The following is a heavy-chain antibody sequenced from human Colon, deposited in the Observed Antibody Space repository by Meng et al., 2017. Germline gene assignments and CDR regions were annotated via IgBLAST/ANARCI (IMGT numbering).Heavy chain of an antibody. CDR3: ATENFAA. CDR2: ISSSSSYT. J-gene: IGHJ5*02. D-gene: IGHD1-7*01. Sequence: EVQVVESGGGLVKPGGYLRLSCAASGFTFSSYSMNWVRQAPGKGLEWVSLISSSSSYTYYADSVKGRFTISRDNAKNSLYLQMNSLRVDDTALYYCATENFAAWGQGTLVTVSS. V-gene: IGHV3-21*01. CDR1: GFTFSSYS.